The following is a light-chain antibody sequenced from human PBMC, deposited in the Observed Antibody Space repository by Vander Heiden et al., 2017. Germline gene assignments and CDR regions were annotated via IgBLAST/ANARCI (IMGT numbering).Light chain of an antibody. CDR2: AAS. V-gene: IGKV1-5*01. CDR1: QHIDTW. CDR3: QYSSCSST. J-gene: IGKJ1*01. Sequence: DIQLTQSPSTLSASGGDRVTITCRASQHIDTWLAWYPQKPGNAPRLLIYAASSLASGVPSSCSGGGYGTEFTLTIDSLQPDDVARYYCQYSSCSSTFGPGTGVEVK.